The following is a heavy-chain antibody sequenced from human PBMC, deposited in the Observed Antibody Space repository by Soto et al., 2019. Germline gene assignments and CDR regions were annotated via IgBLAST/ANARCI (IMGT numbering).Heavy chain of an antibody. Sequence: QFQLVQSGSEVKKPGASVKVSCKASGYTFTSYGISWVRQAPGPGLEWMGWISAYNGNTNYAQKLRGRVTMTTDTSTSTVYMELRSLRSDDTAVYYCARPGLKIFGVEEVDSWGQGTLVAVSS. J-gene: IGHJ5*01. CDR1: GYTFTSYG. CDR3: ARPGLKIFGVEEVDS. V-gene: IGHV1-18*01. CDR2: ISAYNGNT. D-gene: IGHD3-3*01.